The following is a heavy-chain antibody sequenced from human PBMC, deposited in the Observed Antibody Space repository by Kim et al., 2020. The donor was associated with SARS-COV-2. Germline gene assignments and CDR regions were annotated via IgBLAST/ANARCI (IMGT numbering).Heavy chain of an antibody. CDR2: INHSGST. CDR3: ARGRRGIAAAAACGMDV. D-gene: IGHD6-13*01. CDR1: GGSFSGYY. J-gene: IGHJ6*02. V-gene: IGHV4-34*01. Sequence: SETLSLTCAVYGGSFSGYYWSWIRQPPGKGLEWIGEINHSGSTNYNPSLKSRVTISVDTSKNQFSLKLSSVTAADTAVYYCARGRRGIAAAAACGMDVWGQGTTVTVSS.